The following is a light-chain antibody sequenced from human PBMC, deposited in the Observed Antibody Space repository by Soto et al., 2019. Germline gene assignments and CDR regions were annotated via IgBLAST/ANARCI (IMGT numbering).Light chain of an antibody. J-gene: IGLJ1*01. CDR2: GNS. CDR3: QSYDSSLSVYV. V-gene: IGLV1-40*01. Sequence: QSVLTQPPSVSGAPGQRVTISCTGSSSNIGAGYDVHWYQQLPGTAPKLLIYGNSNRPSGVPDRFSGSKSGTSASLAITGLQAEDEAESYCQSYDSSLSVYVFGTGTKVTVL. CDR1: SSNIGAGYD.